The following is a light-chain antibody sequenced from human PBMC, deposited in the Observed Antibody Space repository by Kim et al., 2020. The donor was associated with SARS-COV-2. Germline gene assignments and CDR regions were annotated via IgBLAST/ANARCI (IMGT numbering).Light chain of an antibody. J-gene: IGKJ1*01. CDR1: QSVSSTY. CDR2: GAS. CDR3: QQYGSSPWT. V-gene: IGKV3-20*01. Sequence: PGERATLSCRASQSVSSTYLAWFQQKPGQAPRLLIYGASSRTTGIPDRFSGSGSGTDFTLTISRLEPEDFAVYYCQQYGSSPWTFGQGTKV.